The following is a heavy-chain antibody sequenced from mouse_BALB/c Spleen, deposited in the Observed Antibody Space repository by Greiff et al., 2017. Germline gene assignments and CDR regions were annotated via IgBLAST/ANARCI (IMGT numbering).Heavy chain of an antibody. D-gene: IGHD1-1*01. CDR2: IDPSDSYT. CDR3: ARCHYYGSSSYYFDY. V-gene: IGHV1-69*02. Sequence: QVQLQQPGAELVKPGASVKLSCKASGYTFTSYWMHWVKQRPGQGLEWIGEIDPSDSYTNYNQKFKGKATLTVDKSSSTAYMQLSSLTSEDSAVYYCARCHYYGSSSYYFDYWGQGTTLTVSS. CDR1: GYTFTSYW. J-gene: IGHJ2*01.